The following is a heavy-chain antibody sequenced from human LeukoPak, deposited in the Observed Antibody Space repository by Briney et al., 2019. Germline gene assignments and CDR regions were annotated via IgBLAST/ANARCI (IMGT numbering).Heavy chain of an antibody. CDR2: IYPPDSDT. CDR3: ARLGTSLPGDPFDY. V-gene: IGHV5-51*01. D-gene: IGHD7-27*01. CDR1: GYTVTSLW. J-gene: IGHJ4*02. Sequence: GESLNISCKGSGYTVTSLWIGWVRQMPGKGLEWMGIIYPPDSDTRYGPSFQGQVTISADKSISTAYLQWSSLKASDTAMYYCARLGTSLPGDPFDYWGQGTLVTVSS.